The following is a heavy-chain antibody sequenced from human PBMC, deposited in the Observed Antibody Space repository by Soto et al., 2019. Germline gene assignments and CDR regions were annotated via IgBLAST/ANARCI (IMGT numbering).Heavy chain of an antibody. CDR1: GFTFSSYA. V-gene: IGHV3-23*01. D-gene: IGHD5-12*01. Sequence: VGSLRLSCAASGFTFSSYAMSWVRQAPGKGLEWVSAISGSGGSTYYADSVKGRFTISRDNSKNTLYLQMNSLRAEDTAVYYCANGPSPVEMATIQFDYWGQGTLVTVS. J-gene: IGHJ4*02. CDR2: ISGSGGST. CDR3: ANGPSPVEMATIQFDY.